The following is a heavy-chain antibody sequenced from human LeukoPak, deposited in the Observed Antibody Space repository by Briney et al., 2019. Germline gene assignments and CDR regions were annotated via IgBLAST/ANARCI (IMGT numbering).Heavy chain of an antibody. V-gene: IGHV4-59*11. J-gene: IGHJ4*02. CDR2: VFHTGVT. D-gene: IGHD3-22*01. CDR1: GGSLEGLY. Sequence: SETLSLTCTVSGGSLEGLYWSWIRQSPEKGLEWIGNVFHTGVTSYNLFLKSRVTISVDTSRNQFSLTMTSMTAADTAIYYCTRGGGSGYYFGIPRYYFDAWGQGVLVTVSS. CDR3: TRGGGSGYYFGIPRYYFDA.